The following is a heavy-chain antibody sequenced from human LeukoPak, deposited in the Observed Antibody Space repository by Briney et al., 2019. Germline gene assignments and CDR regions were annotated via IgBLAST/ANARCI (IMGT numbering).Heavy chain of an antibody. V-gene: IGHV1-69*04. D-gene: IGHD6-19*01. Sequence: ASVKVSCKASGGTFSSCAISWVRQAPGQGLEWMGRIIPILGIANYAQKFQGRVTITADKSTSTAYMELSSLRSEDTAVYYCARVGVAVAGILAEYFQHWGQGTLVTVSS. CDR1: GGTFSSCA. J-gene: IGHJ1*01. CDR3: ARVGVAVAGILAEYFQH. CDR2: IIPILGIA.